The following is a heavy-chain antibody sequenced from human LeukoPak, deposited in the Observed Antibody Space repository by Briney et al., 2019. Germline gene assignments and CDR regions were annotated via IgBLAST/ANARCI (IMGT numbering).Heavy chain of an antibody. CDR3: ARDRGYYYYYMDV. V-gene: IGHV3-74*01. J-gene: IGHJ6*03. CDR2: IRSDGSDT. CDR1: GFTFSDTW. Sequence: GGSLRLSCAASGFTFSDTWIHWVRQAPGEGLVWVSRIRSDGSDTRYAESVKGRFTISRDNAKNTLYLQMNSLRAEDTAVYYCARDRGYYYYYMDVWGKGTTVTVSS.